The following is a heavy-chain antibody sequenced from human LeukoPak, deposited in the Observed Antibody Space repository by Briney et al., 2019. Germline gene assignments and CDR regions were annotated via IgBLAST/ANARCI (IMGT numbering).Heavy chain of an antibody. CDR2: IYTSGST. V-gene: IGHV4-4*07. CDR3: ARESGSYYWGWWFDP. J-gene: IGHJ5*02. Sequence: SETLSLTCTVSGGSISSYYRSWIRQPAGKGLEWIGRIYTSGSTNYNPSLKSRVTMSVDTSKNQFSLKLSSVTAADTAVYYCARESGSYYWGWWFDPWGQGALVTVSS. CDR1: GGSISSYY. D-gene: IGHD1-26*01.